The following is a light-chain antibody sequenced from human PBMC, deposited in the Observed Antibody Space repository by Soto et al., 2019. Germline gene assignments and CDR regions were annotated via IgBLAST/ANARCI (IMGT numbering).Light chain of an antibody. CDR1: SSNIGSNT. CDR2: SND. CDR3: AAWYDRLSAVV. J-gene: IGLJ2*01. V-gene: IGLV1-44*01. Sequence: QSVLTQPPSASGTPGQRVTISCSGSSSNIGSNTVNCYQQLPGTAPKLLIYSNDQRPSGVPDRFSGSKSGTSASLAISGLQSEDEADYYCAAWYDRLSAVVFGGGTKLTVL.